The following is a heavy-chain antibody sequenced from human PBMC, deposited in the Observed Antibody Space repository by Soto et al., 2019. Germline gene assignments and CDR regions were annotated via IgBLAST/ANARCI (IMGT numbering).Heavy chain of an antibody. CDR3: ARDVPTVTTGGPDY. V-gene: IGHV1-18*01. J-gene: IGHJ4*02. Sequence: QVQLVQSGVEVEKPGASVKVSCKASGYTFTSYGVGWVRQAPGQGLEWMGWISAYNGNTNYAQKFQGRVTMTTDTSTSTAYMELRSLRSDATAVYYCARDVPTVTTGGPDYWGQGTLVTVSS. CDR2: ISAYNGNT. D-gene: IGHD4-17*01. CDR1: GYTFTSYG.